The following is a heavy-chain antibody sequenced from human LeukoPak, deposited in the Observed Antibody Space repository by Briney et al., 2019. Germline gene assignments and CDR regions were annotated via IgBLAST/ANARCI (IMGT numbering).Heavy chain of an antibody. CDR2: INPNSGGT. Sequence: ASVKVSCKASGYTFTGYYMHWVRQAPGQGLEWMRWINPNSGGTNYAQKFQGRVTMTRDTSISTAYMELSRLRSDDTAVYYCARASPMVRGVIIKPSDYWGQGTLVTVSS. CDR3: ARASPMVRGVIIKPSDY. V-gene: IGHV1-2*02. D-gene: IGHD3-10*01. J-gene: IGHJ4*02. CDR1: GYTFTGYY.